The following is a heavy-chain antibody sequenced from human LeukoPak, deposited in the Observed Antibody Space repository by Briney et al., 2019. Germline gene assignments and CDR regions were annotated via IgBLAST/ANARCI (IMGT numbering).Heavy chain of an antibody. CDR2: INPDSGET. V-gene: IGHV1-2*02. CDR3: ARDRDYSKTERGFDY. CDR1: GYTFVDYY. Sequence: ASVKVSCKASGYTFVDYYLYWVRQAPGQGLEWMGWINPDSGETKSAKKFQGRVTMTGDTSISTAYMELSRVTSDDTAVYYCARDRDYSKTERGFDYWGQGTLVTVSS. J-gene: IGHJ4*02. D-gene: IGHD4-11*01.